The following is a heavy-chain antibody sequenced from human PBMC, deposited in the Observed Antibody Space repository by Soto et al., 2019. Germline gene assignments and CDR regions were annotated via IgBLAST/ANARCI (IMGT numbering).Heavy chain of an antibody. CDR3: ARVGGYSFDY. Sequence: SETLSLTCAVYGGSFSGYYWSWIRQPPGKGLEWIGEINHSGSTNYNPSLKSRVTISVDTSKNQFSLKLSSVTAADTAVYYCARVGGYSFDYWGQGTLVTVSS. V-gene: IGHV4-34*01. CDR2: INHSGST. J-gene: IGHJ4*02. D-gene: IGHD3-22*01. CDR1: GGSFSGYY.